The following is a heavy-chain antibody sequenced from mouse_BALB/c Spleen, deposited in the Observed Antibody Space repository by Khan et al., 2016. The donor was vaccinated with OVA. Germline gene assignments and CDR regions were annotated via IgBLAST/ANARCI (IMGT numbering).Heavy chain of an antibody. CDR3: TRDRNYYGSSFYCDY. J-gene: IGHJ2*01. D-gene: IGHD1-1*01. Sequence: EVELVESGGGLVKPGGSLRLSCEASGFTFSSYSMSWVRQTPEKRLEWVATITSGGSYTYYPDSVQGRFTISRDNAKNTLYLQMSSLKSEDTAIYYGTRDRNYYGSSFYCDYWGQGTTLTVSS. CDR1: GFTFSSYS. CDR2: ITSGGSYT. V-gene: IGHV5-6-4*01.